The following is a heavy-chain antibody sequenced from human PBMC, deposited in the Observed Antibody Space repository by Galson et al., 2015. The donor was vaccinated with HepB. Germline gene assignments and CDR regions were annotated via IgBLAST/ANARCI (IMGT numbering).Heavy chain of an antibody. CDR3: ARVGGDYEFDY. V-gene: IGHV3-53*01. CDR2: IYSGGST. CDR1: GFSVSSNY. Sequence: SLRLSCAASGFSVSSNYMSWVRQAPGKGLEWVSVIYSGGSTYYADSVKGRFTISRDNSKNTLYLQMNSLRAEDTAVYYCARVGGDYEFDYWGQGTLVTVSS. D-gene: IGHD4-17*01. J-gene: IGHJ4*02.